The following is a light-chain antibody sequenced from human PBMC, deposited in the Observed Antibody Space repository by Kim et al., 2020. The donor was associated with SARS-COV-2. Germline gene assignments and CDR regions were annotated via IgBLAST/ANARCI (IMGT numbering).Light chain of an antibody. V-gene: IGLV7-46*01. Sequence: PEGYVTLPWCSRPGAITSGQYPYWYKQNPAQAPGPLFYGPSNKHSGAPARFSGSRLGGKAALTLSGAQPEDEAEYYCLLYYGGDRVFGGGTQLTVL. CDR3: LLYYGGDRV. CDR1: PGAITSGQY. J-gene: IGLJ3*02. CDR2: GPS.